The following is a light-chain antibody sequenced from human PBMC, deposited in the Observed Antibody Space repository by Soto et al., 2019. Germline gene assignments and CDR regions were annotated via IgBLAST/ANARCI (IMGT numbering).Light chain of an antibody. CDR3: SSYTSSTSLDVI. J-gene: IGLJ2*01. CDR2: EVT. CDR1: RSDIGTYNY. Sequence: QPVLTQPASVSGSLGQSITISCTGTRSDIGTYNYVSWYQQHPGKAPKLLIYEVTNRPSGVSHRFSGSKSGNTASLTVSGLQAEDEADYYCSSYTSSTSLDVIFGGGTQLTVL. V-gene: IGLV2-14*01.